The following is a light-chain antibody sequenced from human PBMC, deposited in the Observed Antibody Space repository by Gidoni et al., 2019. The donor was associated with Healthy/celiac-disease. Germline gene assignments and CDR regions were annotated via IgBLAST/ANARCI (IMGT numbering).Light chain of an antibody. Sequence: AIRLTQSPSSLSASTGDRVTITCLASQGISSYLAWYQQKPWKAPNLLIYAASTLQSVVPSRFSGSGAGTDFTITISCQQSEYFATYYWQQYYSYPRTFXXXTKLEIK. CDR1: QGISSY. CDR2: AAS. J-gene: IGKJ2*01. V-gene: IGKV1-8*01. CDR3: QQYYSYPRT.